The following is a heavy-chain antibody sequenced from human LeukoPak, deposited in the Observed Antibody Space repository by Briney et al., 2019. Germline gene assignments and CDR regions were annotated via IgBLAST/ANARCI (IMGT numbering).Heavy chain of an antibody. CDR3: ARVSDWVHPNLDY. J-gene: IGHJ4*02. CDR2: MNPNSGNT. D-gene: IGHD1-1*01. CDR1: GYTFTSYD. V-gene: IGHV1-8*01. Sequence: PGASVKVSCKASGYTFTSYDINWVRQATGQGLEWMGWMNPNSGNTGYAQKFQGRVTMTRNTSISTAYMELSSLRSEDTAVYYCARVSDWVHPNLDYWGQGTLVTVSS.